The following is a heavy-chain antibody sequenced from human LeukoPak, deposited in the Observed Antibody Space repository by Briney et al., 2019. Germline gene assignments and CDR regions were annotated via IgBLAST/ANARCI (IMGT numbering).Heavy chain of an antibody. V-gene: IGHV7-4-1*02. Sequence: GASVKVSCKASGYTFSSCAINWVRQAPGQGLEYMGWIDTKTGNPTYAQGFTGRFVFSLDTSVSTAYLQISSLKDEDTAVYYCAIHPSDSSGYFSYWGQGVLVTVSS. CDR2: IDTKTGNP. CDR3: AIHPSDSSGYFSY. J-gene: IGHJ4*02. D-gene: IGHD3-22*01. CDR1: GYTFSSCA.